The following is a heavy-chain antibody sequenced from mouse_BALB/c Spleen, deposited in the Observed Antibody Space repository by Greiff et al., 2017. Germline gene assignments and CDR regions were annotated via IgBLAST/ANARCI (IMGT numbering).Heavy chain of an antibody. D-gene: IGHD3-2*01. CDR2: ISSGGGST. Sequence: DVKLVESGGGLVKPGGSLKLSCAASGFAFSSYDMSWVRQTPEKRLEWVAYISSGGGSTYYPDTVKGRFTISRDNPKNTLFLQMTSLRSEDTAMYYCARGTARAWFAYWGQGTLVTVSA. CDR1: GFAFSSYD. V-gene: IGHV5-12-1*01. J-gene: IGHJ3*01. CDR3: ARGTARAWFAY.